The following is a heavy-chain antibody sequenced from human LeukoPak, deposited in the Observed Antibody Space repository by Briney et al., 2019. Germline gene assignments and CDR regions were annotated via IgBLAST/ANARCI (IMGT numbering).Heavy chain of an antibody. Sequence: PSETLSLTCSVSGGSITSSSYYWGWIRQPPGKGLEWIATINYSGTTHYNPSLKSRVTISVDMSKNQFSLKLSSVTAADTAVYYCARRAGSSWYSRFDPWGQGTLVTASS. CDR3: ARRAGSSWYSRFDP. CDR2: INYSGTT. J-gene: IGHJ5*02. CDR1: GGSITSSSYY. D-gene: IGHD6-13*01. V-gene: IGHV4-39*07.